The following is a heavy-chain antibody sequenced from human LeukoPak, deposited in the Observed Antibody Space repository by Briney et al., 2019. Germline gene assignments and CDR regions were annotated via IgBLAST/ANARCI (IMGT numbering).Heavy chain of an antibody. D-gene: IGHD1-26*01. CDR3: ARALVGAPYYYYGMDV. Sequence: SVKVSCKASGYTFSSYAISWVRQAPGQGLEWMGGIIPIFGTANYAQKFQGRVTITADESTSTAYMELSSLRSEDTAVYYCARALVGAPYYYYGMDVWGQGTTVTVSS. J-gene: IGHJ6*02. V-gene: IGHV1-69*13. CDR1: GYTFSSYA. CDR2: IIPIFGTA.